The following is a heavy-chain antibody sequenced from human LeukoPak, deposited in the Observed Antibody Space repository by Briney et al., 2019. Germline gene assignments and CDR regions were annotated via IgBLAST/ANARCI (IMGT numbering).Heavy chain of an antibody. CDR3: ARDRDYDFWSGYT. J-gene: IGHJ5*02. V-gene: IGHV4-61*02. CDR2: IYTSGST. D-gene: IGHD3-3*01. Sequence: SETLSLTCTVSGGSISSGGYYWSWNRQPAGKGLEWIGRIYTSGSTNYNPSLKSRVTISVDTSKNQFSLKLSSVTAADTAVYYCARDRDYDFWSGYTWGQGTLVTVSS. CDR1: GGSISSGGYY.